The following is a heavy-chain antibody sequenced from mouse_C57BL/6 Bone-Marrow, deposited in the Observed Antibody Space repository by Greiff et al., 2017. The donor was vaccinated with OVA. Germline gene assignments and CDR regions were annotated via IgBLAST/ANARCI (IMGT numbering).Heavy chain of an antibody. CDR1: GFTFSDYG. D-gene: IGHD2-4*01. CDR3: ARHYDYDVGFAY. J-gene: IGHJ3*01. Sequence: EVQVVESGGGLVQPGGSLKLSCAASGFTFSDYGMAWVRQAPRKGPEWVAFISNLAYSIYYADTVTGRFTISRENAKNTLYLEMSSLRSEDTAMYYCARHYDYDVGFAYWGQGTLVTVSA. CDR2: ISNLAYSI. V-gene: IGHV5-15*01.